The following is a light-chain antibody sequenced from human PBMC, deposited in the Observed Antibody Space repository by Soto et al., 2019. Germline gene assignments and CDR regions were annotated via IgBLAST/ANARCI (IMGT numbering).Light chain of an antibody. Sequence: ETVMTQSPDTLSVSPGERVTLSCRASQSVSSSLAWYQQKPGQAPRLLIYGASTRATGIPARFSGSGSGTDFTLTISSLQSEDFAVYFCQQRTDWPLTFGGGTKLEI. CDR1: QSVSSS. CDR2: GAS. CDR3: QQRTDWPLT. V-gene: IGKV3-15*01. J-gene: IGKJ4*01.